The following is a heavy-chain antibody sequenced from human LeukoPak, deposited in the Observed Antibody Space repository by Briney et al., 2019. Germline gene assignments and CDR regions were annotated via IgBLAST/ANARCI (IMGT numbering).Heavy chain of an antibody. J-gene: IGHJ4*02. CDR3: ATEKDDSSGYYLDY. D-gene: IGHD3-22*01. CDR1: GGSFSGYY. CDR2: INHSGST. Sequence: PSGTLSLTCAVYGGSFSGYYWSWIRQPPGKGLEWIGEINHSGSTNYNPSLKSRVTISVDTSKNQFSLKLSSVTAADTAVYYCATEKDDSSGYYLDYWGQGTLVTVSS. V-gene: IGHV4-34*01.